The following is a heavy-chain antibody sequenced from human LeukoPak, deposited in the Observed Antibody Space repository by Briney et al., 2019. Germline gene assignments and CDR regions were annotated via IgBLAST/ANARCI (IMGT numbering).Heavy chain of an antibody. CDR1: GFTFSSYA. J-gene: IGHJ4*02. CDR2: VSPSGGRT. D-gene: IGHD2-2*01. Sequence: GGSLRLSCGASGFTFSSYAMSWVRQTPGRGLEWVAGVSPSGGRTLYADSVEGRFTISRDNSNDTVYLQLSSLRAEDSALYYCAKVRGVYCSSPACYYYDSWGQGTPVSVSS. CDR3: AKVRGVYCSSPACYYYDS. V-gene: IGHV3-23*01.